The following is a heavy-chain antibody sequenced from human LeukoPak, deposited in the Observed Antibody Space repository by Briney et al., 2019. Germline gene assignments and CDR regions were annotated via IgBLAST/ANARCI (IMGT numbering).Heavy chain of an antibody. Sequence: GGSLRLSCAASGFTFGSYSMNWVRQAPGKGLEWLSYISSTSSAKYYADSLKGRFTISRDNAKNSLYLQMDSLRAEDTAVYYCARVIGSYGDSAYWGQGTLVTVSS. D-gene: IGHD3-16*01. V-gene: IGHV3-48*04. CDR1: GFTFGSYS. CDR3: ARVIGSYGDSAY. CDR2: ISSTSSAK. J-gene: IGHJ4*02.